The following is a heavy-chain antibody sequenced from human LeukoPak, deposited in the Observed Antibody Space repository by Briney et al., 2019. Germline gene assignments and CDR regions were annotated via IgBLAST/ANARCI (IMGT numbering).Heavy chain of an antibody. V-gene: IGHV3-21*01. Sequence: SGXTXSSYXXXXXRXAPGXXXEWXSXISSSSSYIYYADSVKGRFTISRDNAKNSLYLQMNSLRAEDTAVYYCAREVRAADYYYYGMDVWGQGTTVTVSS. D-gene: IGHD6-13*01. CDR1: GXTXSSYX. J-gene: IGHJ6*02. CDR3: AREVRAADYYYYGMDV. CDR2: ISSSSSYI.